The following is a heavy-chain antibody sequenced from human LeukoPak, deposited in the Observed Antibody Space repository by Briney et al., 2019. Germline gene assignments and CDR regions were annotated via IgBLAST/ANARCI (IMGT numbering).Heavy chain of an antibody. D-gene: IGHD5-18*01. CDR3: ARDRSPTTRYSYGYFSGMDV. V-gene: IGHV1-18*01. CDR2: ISGYNGNT. Sequence: ASVKVSCKASGYTFTSYGISWVRQAPGQGLEWMGWISGYNGNTNYAQKLQGRVTMTTDTSTSTAYMEPRSLRPDDTAVYYCARDRSPTTRYSYGYFSGMDVWGQGTTVTVSS. CDR1: GYTFTSYG. J-gene: IGHJ6*02.